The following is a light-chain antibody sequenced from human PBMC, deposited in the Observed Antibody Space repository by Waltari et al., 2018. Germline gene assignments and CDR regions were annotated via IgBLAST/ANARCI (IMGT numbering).Light chain of an antibody. CDR1: QSVTSN. Sequence: EIVMTQSPATLSVSPGERATLPCRASQSVTSNLAWYQQKPGQAPRLLIYAASTRATGIPARFSGSGSGTEFTRTISSLESEDFAVYYCQQYNRWPPIAFGTGTRLEIK. V-gene: IGKV3-15*01. J-gene: IGKJ5*01. CDR2: AAS. CDR3: QQYNRWPPIA.